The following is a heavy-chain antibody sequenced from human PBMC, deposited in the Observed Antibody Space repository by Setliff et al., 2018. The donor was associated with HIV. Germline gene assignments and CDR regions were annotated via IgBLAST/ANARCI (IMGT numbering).Heavy chain of an antibody. J-gene: IGHJ4*02. CDR2: IYYNGNI. CDR3: VRHLSEMAMVDH. V-gene: IGHV4-38-2*01. CDR1: DNSIGSGYY. Sequence: SETLPLTCAVSDNSIGSGYYWGWIRQPPGKGLEWVASIYYNGNIYYNPPLKSRVTITMDTSKNQFSLKPSSVTAADTAVYSCVRHLSEMAMVDHWGQGTLVTVSS.